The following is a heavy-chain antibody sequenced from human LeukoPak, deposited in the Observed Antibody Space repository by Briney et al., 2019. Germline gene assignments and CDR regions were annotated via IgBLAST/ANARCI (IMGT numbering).Heavy chain of an antibody. V-gene: IGHV1-2*02. CDR3: ARDRVGSGWPRPYYFEN. D-gene: IGHD6-19*01. CDR2: INPNTGAT. Sequence: ASVKVSCKPSGYTFTGYYPHWVRQAPGQGLEWMGWINPNTGATISAQKFQGRVTMTRDTSINTAYMELSRLTSDDTAVYYCARDRVGSGWPRPYYFENWGQGTLVTVSS. CDR1: GYTFTGYY. J-gene: IGHJ4*02.